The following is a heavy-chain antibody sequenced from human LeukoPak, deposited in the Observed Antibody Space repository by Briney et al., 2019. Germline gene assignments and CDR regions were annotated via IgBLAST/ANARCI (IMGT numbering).Heavy chain of an antibody. Sequence: GGSLRLSCAASGFTFSSYAMSWVRQAPGKGLEWVSTISGTGGSTYYADSVKGRFTISRDNSKNTLYLQMNSLRAEDTAVYYCANARFGNYEPVEYWGQGTLVTVSS. D-gene: IGHD1-7*01. V-gene: IGHV3-23*01. CDR3: ANARFGNYEPVEY. J-gene: IGHJ4*02. CDR2: ISGTGGST. CDR1: GFTFSSYA.